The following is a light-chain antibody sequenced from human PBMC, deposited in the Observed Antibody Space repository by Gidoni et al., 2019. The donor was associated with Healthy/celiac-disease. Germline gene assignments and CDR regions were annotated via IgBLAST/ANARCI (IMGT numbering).Light chain of an antibody. CDR2: DAS. CDR1: QDISNY. V-gene: IGKV1-33*01. Sequence: DIQNNQVPSSLSASVGDRVTITCQASQDISNYLNWYQQKPGKAPKLLIYDASNLETGVPSRFSGSGSGTDFTFTISSLQPEDIATYYCQQYDNLPLTFGPGTKVDIK. J-gene: IGKJ3*01. CDR3: QQYDNLPLT.